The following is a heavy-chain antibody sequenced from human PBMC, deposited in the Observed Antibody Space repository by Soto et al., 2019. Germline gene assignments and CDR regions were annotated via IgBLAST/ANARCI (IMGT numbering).Heavy chain of an antibody. D-gene: IGHD3-3*01. J-gene: IGHJ6*02. CDR2: IDPSDSQT. Sequence: GESLKISCKGSGYSFAGYWITWVRQKPGKGLEWMGRIDPSDSQTYYSPSFRGHVTISATRSITTVFLQWSSLRASDTAMYYCARHGRNYDFWSGYQLTYGMDVWGQGTTVTVSS. V-gene: IGHV5-10-1*01. CDR1: GYSFAGYW. CDR3: ARHGRNYDFWSGYQLTYGMDV.